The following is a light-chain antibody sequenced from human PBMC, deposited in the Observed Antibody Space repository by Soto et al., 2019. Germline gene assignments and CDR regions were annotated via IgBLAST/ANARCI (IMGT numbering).Light chain of an antibody. CDR3: SSVAVPNNYV. CDR1: SSDVGNYNY. CDR2: EVN. V-gene: IGLV2-8*01. J-gene: IGLJ1*01. Sequence: QSALTQPPSASGAPGQSVTISCIGTSSDVGNYNYVSWYQHHPGKAPKLMIFEVNKRPSGVPARFSGSKSDNTASLTISGLEAEDEADYYRSSVAVPNNYVFGSGTKLTVL.